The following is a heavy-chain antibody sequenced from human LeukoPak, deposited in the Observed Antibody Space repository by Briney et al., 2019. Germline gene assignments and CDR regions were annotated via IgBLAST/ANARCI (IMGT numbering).Heavy chain of an antibody. J-gene: IGHJ4*02. CDR2: ISWNSGSI. Sequence: VSGISWNSGSIGYADSVKGRFTISRDNAKNSLYLQMNSLRAEDTALYYCAKEGYSYGPFDYWGQGTLVTVSS. V-gene: IGHV3-9*01. CDR3: AKEGYSYGPFDY. D-gene: IGHD5-18*01.